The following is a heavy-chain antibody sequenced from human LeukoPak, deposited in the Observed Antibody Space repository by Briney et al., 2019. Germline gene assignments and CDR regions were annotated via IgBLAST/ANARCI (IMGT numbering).Heavy chain of an antibody. D-gene: IGHD3-10*01. J-gene: IGHJ4*02. CDR1: GGSFSGYY. CDR3: ARQSGFGELLSDFDY. CDR2: IYYSGST. V-gene: IGHV4-34*01. Sequence: QASETLSLTCAVYGGSFSGYYWSWIRQPPGKGLEWIGSIYYSGSTYYNPSLKSRVTISVDTSKNQFSLKLSSVTAADTAVYYCARQSGFGELLSDFDYWGQGTLVTVSS.